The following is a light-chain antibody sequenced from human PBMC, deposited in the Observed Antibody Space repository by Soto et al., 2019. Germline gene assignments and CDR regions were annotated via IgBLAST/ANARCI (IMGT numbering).Light chain of an antibody. CDR3: QPYYSYPT. CDR2: AAS. Sequence: AIWMTQSPSSFSASTGDRVTITCRASQGISSYLAWYQQKPGKAPKLLIYAASTLQSGVPSRFRGSGSGTDFTLTISCLQSEDFATYYCQPYYSYPTFGQGTRLEIK. CDR1: QGISSY. J-gene: IGKJ5*01. V-gene: IGKV1-8*01.